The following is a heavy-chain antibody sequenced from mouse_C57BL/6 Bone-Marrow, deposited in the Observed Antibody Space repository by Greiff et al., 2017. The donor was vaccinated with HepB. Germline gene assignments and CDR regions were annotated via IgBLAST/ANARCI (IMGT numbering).Heavy chain of an antibody. CDR3: ARWLFAY. CDR1: GFTFSDYG. J-gene: IGHJ3*01. V-gene: IGHV5-17*01. Sequence: EVKLMESGGGLVKPGGSLKLSCAASGFTFSDYGMHWVRQAPEKGLEWVAYSSSGSSTIYYADTVKGRFTISRDNAKNTLFLQMTSLRSEDTAMYYCARWLFAYWGQGTLVTVSA. CDR2: SSSGSSTI. D-gene: IGHD2-2*01.